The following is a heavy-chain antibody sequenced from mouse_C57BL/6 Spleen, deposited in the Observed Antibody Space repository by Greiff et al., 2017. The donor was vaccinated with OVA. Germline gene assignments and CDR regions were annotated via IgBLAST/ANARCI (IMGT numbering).Heavy chain of an antibody. CDR3: ATYGSSSLFDY. J-gene: IGHJ2*01. CDR1: GYSFTGYY. Sequence: EVQLQQSGPELVKPGASVKISCKASGYSFTGYYMNWVKQSPEKSLEWIGEINPSTGGTTYNQKFKAKATLTVDKSSSTAYMQLKSLTSEDSAVYYCATYGSSSLFDYWGQGTTLTVSS. CDR2: INPSTGGT. V-gene: IGHV1-42*01. D-gene: IGHD1-1*01.